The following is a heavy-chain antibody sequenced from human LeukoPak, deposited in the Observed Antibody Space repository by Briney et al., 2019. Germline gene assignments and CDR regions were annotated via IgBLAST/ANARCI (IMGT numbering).Heavy chain of an antibody. Sequence: PGGSLRLSCAASGFTFSIYAMSWVRQAPGKGLEWVSAISGSGGSTYYADSVKGRFTISRDNSKNTLYLQMNSLRAKDTAVYYCAKWPSSGSYYYYYYYMDVWGKGTTVTVSS. D-gene: IGHD1-26*01. CDR1: GFTFSIYA. CDR2: ISGSGGST. J-gene: IGHJ6*03. V-gene: IGHV3-23*01. CDR3: AKWPSSGSYYYYYYYMDV.